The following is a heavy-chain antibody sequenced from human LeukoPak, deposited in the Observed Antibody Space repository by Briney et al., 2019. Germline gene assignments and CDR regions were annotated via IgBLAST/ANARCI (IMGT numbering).Heavy chain of an antibody. CDR2: IYYSGST. CDR1: GGSTSSSSYY. D-gene: IGHD5-24*01. J-gene: IGHJ6*02. Sequence: SETLSLTCTVSGGSTSSSSYYWGWIRQPPGKGLEWIGSIYYSGSTYYNPSLKSRVTIPVDTSKNQFSLKLSSVTAADTAVYYCAREQRYGMDVWGQGTTVTVSS. V-gene: IGHV4-39*02. CDR3: AREQRYGMDV.